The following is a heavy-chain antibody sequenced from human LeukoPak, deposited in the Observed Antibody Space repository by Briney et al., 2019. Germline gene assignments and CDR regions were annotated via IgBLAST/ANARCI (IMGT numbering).Heavy chain of an antibody. D-gene: IGHD5-18*01. CDR1: GYNFNRYS. Sequence: WASVKVSCKTSGYNFNRYSITWVRQAPGQGLEWMGWFSTSNGATNYAEKFQGRVTMTTETVTKTAYLELRRLTSGDTAMYFCARVSDTSMVTPGFDSWGQGTLVTVS. J-gene: IGHJ4*02. CDR2: FSTSNGAT. CDR3: ARVSDTSMVTPGFDS. V-gene: IGHV1-18*01.